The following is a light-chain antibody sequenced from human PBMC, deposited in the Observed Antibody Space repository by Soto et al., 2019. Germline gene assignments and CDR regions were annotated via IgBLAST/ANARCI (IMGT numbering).Light chain of an antibody. V-gene: IGKV3-20*01. CDR1: QVTSRY. Sequence: ENVLTQYPGTLSLSPGERATLSCRASQVTSRYLSWYQQRPGQAPRLLIYGASSRASGVPDRFSGSGYGTDFTLTISWLEPEDFAVYYCQQYSTSPISFGQGTRLEIK. J-gene: IGKJ5*01. CDR3: QQYSTSPIS. CDR2: GAS.